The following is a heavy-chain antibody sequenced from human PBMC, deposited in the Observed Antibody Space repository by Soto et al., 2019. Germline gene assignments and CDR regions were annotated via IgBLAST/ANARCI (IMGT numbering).Heavy chain of an antibody. J-gene: IGHJ3*02. V-gene: IGHV3-21*02. CDR3: VRGGRGYTRDDVFDI. Sequence: ELQLVESGGGLVKPGGSLRLSCVDSGFTFSSYSMNWVRQAPGKGLEWVSSISATSNPIFHADSLKGRFTISRDNAQNSLYLQMNSLRVDDTAVYYCVRGGRGYTRDDVFDIWGQGTMVTVSS. D-gene: IGHD2-2*02. CDR1: GFTFSSYS. CDR2: ISATSNPI.